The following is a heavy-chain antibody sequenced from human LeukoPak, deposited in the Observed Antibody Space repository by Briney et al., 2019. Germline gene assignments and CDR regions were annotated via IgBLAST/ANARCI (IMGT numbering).Heavy chain of an antibody. Sequence: GRSLRLSCAASRFTFSNYGMHWVRQAPGKGLEWVALIWYDGSNKYYTDSVKGRLTISRDNSKDTLFLQMNSLRVEDTAVYYCAREGPRGDSQFDYWGQGTLVTVSS. CDR2: IWYDGSNK. CDR1: RFTFSNYG. V-gene: IGHV3-33*01. D-gene: IGHD2-21*01. CDR3: AREGPRGDSQFDY. J-gene: IGHJ4*02.